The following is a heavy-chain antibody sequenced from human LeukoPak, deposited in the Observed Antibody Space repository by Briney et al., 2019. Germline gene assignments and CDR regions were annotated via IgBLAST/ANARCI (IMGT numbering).Heavy chain of an antibody. CDR1: GFTFSSYA. CDR3: AKGWQRFGYFDY. V-gene: IGHV3-23*01. CDR2: ISGSGGST. J-gene: IGHJ4*02. D-gene: IGHD3-10*01. Sequence: GGSLRLSCAASGFTFSSYAMSWVRQAPGKGLEWASAISGSGGSTYYADSVKGRFTISRDNSKNTLYLQMNSLRAEDTAVYYCAKGWQRFGYFDYWSQGTLVTVSS.